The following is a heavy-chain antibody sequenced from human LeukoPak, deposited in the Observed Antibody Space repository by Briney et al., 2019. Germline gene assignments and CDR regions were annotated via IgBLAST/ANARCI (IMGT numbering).Heavy chain of an antibody. CDR2: FDPEDGET. V-gene: IGHV1-24*01. CDR1: GYTFTGYY. D-gene: IGHD1-14*01. J-gene: IGHJ5*02. CDR3: ATGRSDRSARRFDP. Sequence: ASVKVSCKASGYTFTGYYMHWVRQAPGKGLEWMGGFDPEDGETIYAQKFQGRVTMTEDTSTDTAYMELSSLRSEDTAVYYCATGRSDRSARRFDPWGQGTLVTVSS.